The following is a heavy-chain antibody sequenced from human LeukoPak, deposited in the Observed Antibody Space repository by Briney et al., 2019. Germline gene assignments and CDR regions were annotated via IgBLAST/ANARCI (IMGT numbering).Heavy chain of an antibody. CDR3: TRDLGRSGFLDY. CDR2: TYYRSKWYN. Sequence: SQTLSLTCAISGDSVSSNSAARNWVRQSPSRGLEWLGRTYYRSKWYNDYAVSVESRLTINADTSKNHFSLQLNSVTPEDTAVYYCTRDLGRSGFLDYWGQGTLVTVSS. J-gene: IGHJ4*02. CDR1: GDSVSSNSAA. V-gene: IGHV6-1*01. D-gene: IGHD5-12*01.